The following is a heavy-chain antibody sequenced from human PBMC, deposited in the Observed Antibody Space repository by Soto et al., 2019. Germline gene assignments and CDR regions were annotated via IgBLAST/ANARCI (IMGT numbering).Heavy chain of an antibody. CDR1: GGTFSSYA. J-gene: IGHJ3*02. CDR3: ARDTLTGTTRGADAFDI. Sequence: GASVKVSCKASGGTFSSYAISWVRQAPGQGLEWMGGIIPIFGTANYVQKFQGRVTITADESTSTAYMELSSLRSEDTAVYYCARDTLTGTTRGADAFDIWGQGTMVTVSS. V-gene: IGHV1-69*13. CDR2: IIPIFGTA. D-gene: IGHD1-20*01.